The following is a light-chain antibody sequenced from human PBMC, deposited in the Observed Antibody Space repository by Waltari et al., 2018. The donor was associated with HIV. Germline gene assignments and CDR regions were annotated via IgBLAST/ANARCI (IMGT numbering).Light chain of an antibody. Sequence: QSVLTQPPSASGTPGQRVTISCSGSRSNIGRNYVSWYQQLPGTAPKLLIYRNNQRPSGVPDRFSGSKSGTSASLAISGLRSEDEADYYCAAWNDSLSGYVFGTGTKVTV. V-gene: IGLV1-47*01. CDR3: AAWNDSLSGYV. CDR2: RNN. CDR1: RSNIGRNY. J-gene: IGLJ1*01.